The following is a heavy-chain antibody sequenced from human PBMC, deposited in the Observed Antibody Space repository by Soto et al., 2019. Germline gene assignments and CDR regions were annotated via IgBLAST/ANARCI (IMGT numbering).Heavy chain of an antibody. CDR2: ISGGGDTT. CDR1: GYTFNNYA. CDR3: AKGRGGSGSLTPRVDF. Sequence: EVQLLESGGGLVQPGGSLRLSCAASGYTFNNYAMTWVRQAPGKGLEWVSAISGGGDTTSYADSVKGRFTVSRDGSKNTLWLEISSLRAEATALYYCAKGRGGSGSLTPRVDFWGQGTLVTVSS. V-gene: IGHV3-23*01. J-gene: IGHJ4*02. D-gene: IGHD3-10*01.